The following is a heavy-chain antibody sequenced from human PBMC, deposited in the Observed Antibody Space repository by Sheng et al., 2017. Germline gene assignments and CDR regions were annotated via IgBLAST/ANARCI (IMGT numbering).Heavy chain of an antibody. CDR3: ARVGAMTTVTPGYYYYYMDV. Sequence: QVQLVQSGAEVKKPGASVKVSCKASGYTFTSYGISWVRQAPGQGLEWMGWISAYNGNTNYAQKLQGRVTMTTDTSTSTAYMELRSLRSDDTAVYYCARVGAMTTVTPGYYYYYMDVWGKGTTVTVSS. CDR2: ISAYNGNT. V-gene: IGHV1-18*01. J-gene: IGHJ6*03. CDR1: GYTFTSYG. D-gene: IGHD4-4*01.